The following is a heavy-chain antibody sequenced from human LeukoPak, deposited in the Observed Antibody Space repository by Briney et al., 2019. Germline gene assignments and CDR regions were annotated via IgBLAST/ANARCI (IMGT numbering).Heavy chain of an antibody. Sequence: KTSETLSLTCAVYGGSFSIHYCSCLRQPPGKGLEWIGEINHSGSTNYNPSLKSRVSMSVDTSKKQFSLELSSVTAVNTAVYYCAITITTMSVCSDYWGRGTLVTVSS. D-gene: IGHD3-22*01. CDR2: INHSGST. CDR3: AITITTMSVCSDY. V-gene: IGHV4-34*01. CDR1: GGSFSIHY. J-gene: IGHJ4*02.